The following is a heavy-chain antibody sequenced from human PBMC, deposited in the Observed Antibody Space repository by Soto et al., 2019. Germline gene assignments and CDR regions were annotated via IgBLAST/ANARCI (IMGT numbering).Heavy chain of an antibody. CDR1: GFTFSSYA. CDR2: ISGSGGST. CDR3: APSKDLAAAGTGGVDY. J-gene: IGHJ4*02. V-gene: IGHV3-23*01. Sequence: EVQLLESGGGLVPPGGSLRLSCAASGFTFSSYAMSWVRQAPGKGLEWVSAISGSGGSTYYADSVKARFTISRDNSKNPLYLQMNSLRAEDTAVYYCAPSKDLAAAGTGGVDYWGQGTLVTVSS. D-gene: IGHD6-13*01.